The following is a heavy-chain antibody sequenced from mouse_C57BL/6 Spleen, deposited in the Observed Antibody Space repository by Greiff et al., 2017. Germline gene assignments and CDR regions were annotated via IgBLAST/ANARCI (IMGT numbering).Heavy chain of an antibody. Sequence: QVQLQQPGAELVMPGASVKLSCKASGYTFTSSWMHWVKQRPGKGLEWIGEVDPSDSYTNYNQKFKGQFTLTVDTSSSTAYMQLSSLTSEDSAVYYCACPYDHDGAMDYWGQGTAVTVSS. CDR2: VDPSDSYT. V-gene: IGHV1-69*01. CDR3: ACPYDHDGAMDY. D-gene: IGHD2-4*01. J-gene: IGHJ4*01. CDR1: GYTFTSSW.